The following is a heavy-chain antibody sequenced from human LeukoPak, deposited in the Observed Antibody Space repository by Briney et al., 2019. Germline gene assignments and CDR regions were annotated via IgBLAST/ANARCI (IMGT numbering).Heavy chain of an antibody. Sequence: GWSLRLSCAACGFTFSSYAMSWVRQAPGKGLEWVSAISGSGGSTYYADSVKGRFTISRDNSKNTLYLQMNSLRAEDTAVYYCAKDRIAVAGADYWGHGTLVTVSS. CDR2: ISGSGGST. J-gene: IGHJ4*03. D-gene: IGHD6-19*01. V-gene: IGHV3-23*01. CDR1: GFTFSSYA. CDR3: AKDRIAVAGADY.